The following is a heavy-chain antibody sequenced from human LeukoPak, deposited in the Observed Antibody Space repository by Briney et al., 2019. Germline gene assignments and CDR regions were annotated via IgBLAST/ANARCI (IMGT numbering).Heavy chain of an antibody. CDR1: GGSISSSY. CDR2: IYYSGST. V-gene: IGHV4-59*01. CDR3: ANSKTNGDSSGWYAWFDP. Sequence: SETLSLTCTVSGGSISSSYWNWIRQLPGKGLEWIGYIYYSGSTKYNPSPKSRVSISVDTSKNQFSLKLSPVTAADTAVYYCANSKTNGDSSGWYAWFDPWGQGTLVTVSS. D-gene: IGHD6-19*01. J-gene: IGHJ5*02.